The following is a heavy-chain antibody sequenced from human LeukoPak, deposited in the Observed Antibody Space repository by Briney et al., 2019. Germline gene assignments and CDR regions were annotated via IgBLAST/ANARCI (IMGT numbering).Heavy chain of an antibody. D-gene: IGHD2-8*01. V-gene: IGHV1-46*01. CDR2: INPSGGST. J-gene: IGHJ6*02. Sequence: GASVKVSFKASGYNFISYHMHWVRQAPGQGLEWMGIINPSGGSTSYAQKFQDRVSMTRDTSTSKVYMELSSLKSEDTAVYYCAREDVVLVDAVRYYYYGMDVWGQGTTVTVSS. CDR1: GYNFISYH. CDR3: AREDVVLVDAVRYYYYGMDV.